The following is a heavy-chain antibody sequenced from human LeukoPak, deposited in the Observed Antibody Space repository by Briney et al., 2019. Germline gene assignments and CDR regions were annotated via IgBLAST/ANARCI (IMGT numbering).Heavy chain of an antibody. CDR3: ARDLRPYYDFWSGYNWFDP. CDR1: GYTFTGYY. D-gene: IGHD3-3*01. CDR2: INPNSGGT. V-gene: IGHV1-2*02. J-gene: IGHJ5*02. Sequence: ASVKVSCKASGYTFTGYYMRWVRQAPGQGLEWMGWINPNSGGTNYAQKFQGRVTMTRDTSISTAYMELSRLRSDDTGVYYCARDLRPYYDFWSGYNWFDPWGQGTLVTVSS.